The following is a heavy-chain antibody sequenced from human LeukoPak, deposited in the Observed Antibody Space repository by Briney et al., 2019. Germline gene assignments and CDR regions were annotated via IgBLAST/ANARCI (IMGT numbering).Heavy chain of an antibody. Sequence: PGGAVRLSCAGCGLAFSRNWMHGVGQAGGKGGVGVSRINGDGRKKNYAGSVEGRFTVSRDNAKNTLYPQMNSLRAEDTAVYYCARNHDYYFGMDVWGQGTTVTVS. V-gene: IGHV3-74*01. CDR2: INGDGRKK. D-gene: IGHD1-14*01. CDR1: GLAFSRNW. CDR3: ARNHDYYFGMDV. J-gene: IGHJ6*02.